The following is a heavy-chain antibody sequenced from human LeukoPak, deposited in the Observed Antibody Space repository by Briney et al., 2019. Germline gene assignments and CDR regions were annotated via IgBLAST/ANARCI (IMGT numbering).Heavy chain of an antibody. Sequence: PSETLSLTCTVAGGSISSYYWSWIRQPPGKGLEWIGYIYYSGSTNYNPSLKSRVTISVDTSKNQFSLKLSSVTAADTAVYYCARGGGYDPYWFDTWGQGTLVTVSS. CDR2: IYYSGST. V-gene: IGHV4-59*01. D-gene: IGHD5-12*01. CDR3: ARGGGYDPYWFDT. J-gene: IGHJ5*02. CDR1: GGSISSYY.